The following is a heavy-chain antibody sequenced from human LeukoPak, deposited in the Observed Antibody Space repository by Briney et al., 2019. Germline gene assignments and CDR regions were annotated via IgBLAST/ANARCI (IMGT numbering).Heavy chain of an antibody. V-gene: IGHV3-23*01. J-gene: IGHJ4*02. CDR1: GFLFSSSA. CDR2: IDNTGTT. Sequence: PGGSLRLSCGASGFLFSSSAMSWVRQAPGKGLEWVSTIDNTGTTYCPDSVKGRFTISRDNSKNTLYLQMNSLRAEDTATYYCANSRGSGTYCFDYWGLGTRVTVSS. CDR3: ANSRGSGTYCFDY. D-gene: IGHD3-10*01.